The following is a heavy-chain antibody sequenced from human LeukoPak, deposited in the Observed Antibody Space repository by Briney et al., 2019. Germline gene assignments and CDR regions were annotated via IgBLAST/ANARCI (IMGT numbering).Heavy chain of an antibody. Sequence: GGSLRLSCAASGFTFSSYGMSWVRQAPGKGLEWVSAISGSGGSTYYAGSVKGRFTISRDSSKNTLFLQMNSLRAEDTAVYYCAKDLSINYFDYWGQGTLVTVSS. J-gene: IGHJ4*02. D-gene: IGHD3-10*01. CDR1: GFTFSSYG. V-gene: IGHV3-23*01. CDR2: ISGSGGST. CDR3: AKDLSINYFDY.